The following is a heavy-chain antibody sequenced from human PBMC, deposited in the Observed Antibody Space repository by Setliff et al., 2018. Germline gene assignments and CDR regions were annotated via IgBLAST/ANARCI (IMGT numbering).Heavy chain of an antibody. V-gene: IGHV4-39*01. CDR2: IYYTGTA. J-gene: IGHJ4*02. CDR3: ARHEFVGGYYGSVTYRHFDY. D-gene: IGHD3-10*01. Sequence: LSLTCTVSGDSISSISYQWGWVRQPPGKGLEWIGSIYYTGTAYYNPSLRSRVTISVDTSKNQFSLQVTSLAATDTALYFCARHEFVGGYYGSVTYRHFDYWGQGILVTVSS. CDR1: GDSISSISYQ.